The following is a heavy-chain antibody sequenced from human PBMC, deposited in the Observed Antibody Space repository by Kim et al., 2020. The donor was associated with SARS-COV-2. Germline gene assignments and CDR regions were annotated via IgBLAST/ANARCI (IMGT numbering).Heavy chain of an antibody. V-gene: IGHV1-3*01. D-gene: IGHD6-19*01. CDR2: INAGNGNT. CDR3: ARSLAVAGTKVGAFDY. Sequence: ASVKVSCKASGYTFTSYAMHWVRQAPGQRLEWMGWINAGNGNTKYSQKFQGRVTITRDTSASTAYMELSSLRSEDTAVYYCARSLAVAGTKVGAFDYWGQGTLVTVSS. J-gene: IGHJ4*02. CDR1: GYTFTSYA.